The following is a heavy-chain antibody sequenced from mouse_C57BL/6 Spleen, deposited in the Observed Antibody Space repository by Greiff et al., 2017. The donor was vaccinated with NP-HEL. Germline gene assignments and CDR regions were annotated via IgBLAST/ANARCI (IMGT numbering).Heavy chain of an antibody. V-gene: IGHV14-3*01. CDR1: GYTFTSYW. CDR2: IDPANGNT. J-gene: IGHJ2*01. D-gene: IGHD1-1*01. Sequence: EVQLQQPGAELVKPGASVKLSCKASGYTFTSYWMHWVKQRPGQGLEWIGRIDPANGNTKYAPKFQGKATITADTSSNTAYLQLSSLTSEDTAIYYCARSDTTVGGPYFDYWGQGTTLTVSS. CDR3: ARSDTTVGGPYFDY.